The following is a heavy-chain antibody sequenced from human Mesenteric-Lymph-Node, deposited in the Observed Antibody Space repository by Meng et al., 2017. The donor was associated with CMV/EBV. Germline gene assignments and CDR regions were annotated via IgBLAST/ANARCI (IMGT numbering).Heavy chain of an antibody. D-gene: IGHD1-1*01. Sequence: GGSLRLSCAASGFTFNSYTMHWVRQAPGKGLEWVALISYDGSNKYYADSVKGRLAVSRDTTKNTLFLQMNSLRPEDTAIYYCARGATTMDVWGQGTTVTVSS. V-gene: IGHV3-30*09. CDR2: ISYDGSNK. J-gene: IGHJ6*02. CDR1: GFTFNSYT. CDR3: ARGATTMDV.